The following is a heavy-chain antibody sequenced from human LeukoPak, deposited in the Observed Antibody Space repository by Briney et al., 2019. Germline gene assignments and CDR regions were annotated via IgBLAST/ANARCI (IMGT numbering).Heavy chain of an antibody. D-gene: IGHD1-26*01. V-gene: IGHV4-34*01. Sequence: PSETLSLTCAVYGGSFSGYYWSWIRQPPGKGLEWIGEINRSGSTNYNPSLKSRVTISVDTSKNQFSLKLSSVTAADTAVYYCARGGGGGSYFWFDPWGQGTLVTVSS. CDR1: GGSFSGYY. CDR2: INRSGST. CDR3: ARGGGGGSYFWFDP. J-gene: IGHJ5*02.